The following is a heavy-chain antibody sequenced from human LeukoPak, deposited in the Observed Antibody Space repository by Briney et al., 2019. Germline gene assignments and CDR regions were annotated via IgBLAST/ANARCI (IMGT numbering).Heavy chain of an antibody. CDR3: ARGIYDGLTGYYNNSFDP. V-gene: IGHV4-30-2*01. J-gene: IGHJ5*02. CDR1: GGSISSGGYS. D-gene: IGHD3-9*01. CDR2: IYDSGST. Sequence: SESLSLTCAVSGGSISSGGYSWGWIRQPPGKGLEWIGYIYDSGSTYYNPSLKSRVTITVDTSKSQFYLKLSSVTAADTAVYYCARGIYDGLTGYYNNSFDPWGQGTLVTVSS.